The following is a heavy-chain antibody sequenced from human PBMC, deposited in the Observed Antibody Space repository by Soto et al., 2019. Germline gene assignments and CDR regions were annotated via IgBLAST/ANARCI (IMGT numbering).Heavy chain of an antibody. CDR1: GGTFSSYA. D-gene: IGHD6-6*01. CDR3: ARVEYSSSDWFDP. CDR2: IIPICGTA. Sequence: QVQLVQSGAEVKKPGSSVKVSCKASGGTFSSYAISWVRQAPGQGLEWMGGIIPICGTANYAQKFQGRVTITADESTSTGYMELSSLRSEETAVYYGARVEYSSSDWFDPWGQGPLVTVSS. V-gene: IGHV1-69*19. J-gene: IGHJ5*02.